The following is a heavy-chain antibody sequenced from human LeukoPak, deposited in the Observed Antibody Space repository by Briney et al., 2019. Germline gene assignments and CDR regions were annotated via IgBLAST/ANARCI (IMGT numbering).Heavy chain of an antibody. V-gene: IGHV4-59*01. CDR3: ARAWFGESYAFDI. CDR2: IYYSGST. CDR1: GGSISSYY. Sequence: SETLSLTCTVSGGSISSYYWSWIRQPPGMGLEWIGYIYYSGSTNYNPSLKSRVTISVDTSKNQFSLKLSSVTAADTAVYYCARAWFGESYAFDIWGQGTMVTVSS. J-gene: IGHJ3*02. D-gene: IGHD3-10*01.